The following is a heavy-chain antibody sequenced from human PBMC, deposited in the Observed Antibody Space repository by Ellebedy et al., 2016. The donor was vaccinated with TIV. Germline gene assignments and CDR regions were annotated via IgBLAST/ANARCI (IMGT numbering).Heavy chain of an antibody. J-gene: IGHJ6*02. D-gene: IGHD3-10*01. Sequence: MPSETLSLTCAVYGGSFSGYYWSWIRQPPGKGLEWIGEINHSGSTNYNPSLKSRVIISVDTSKNQFSLKLSSMTAADTAVYYCARLLITMVYGMDVWGQGTTVTVSS. CDR3: ARLLITMVYGMDV. CDR2: INHSGST. V-gene: IGHV4-34*01. CDR1: GGSFSGYY.